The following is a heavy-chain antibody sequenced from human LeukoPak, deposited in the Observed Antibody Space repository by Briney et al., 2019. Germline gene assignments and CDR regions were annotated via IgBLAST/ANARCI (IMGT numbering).Heavy chain of an antibody. CDR3: ARGRKDIVVVPAAIFNY. CDR1: GGSFSGYY. D-gene: IGHD2-2*01. V-gene: IGHV4-34*01. Sequence: SETLSLTCAVYGGSFSGYYWSWIRQPLGKGLEWIGEINHSGSTNYNPSLKSRVTISVDTSKNQFSLKLSSVTAADMAVYYCARGRKDIVVVPAAIFNYWGRGTLVTVSS. CDR2: INHSGST. J-gene: IGHJ4*02.